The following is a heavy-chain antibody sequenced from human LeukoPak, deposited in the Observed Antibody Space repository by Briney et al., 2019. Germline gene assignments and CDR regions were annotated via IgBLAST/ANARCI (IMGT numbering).Heavy chain of an antibody. CDR3: ARDQSTAMVTARGFDI. J-gene: IGHJ3*02. Sequence: SETLSLTCTVSGGSISSYYWSWIRQTPGKGLEWIGYIYYSGSTNYNPSLKSRVTISVDTSKNQFSLKLSSVTAADTAVYYCARDQSTAMVTARGFDIWGQGTMVTVSS. D-gene: IGHD5-18*01. V-gene: IGHV4-59*01. CDR2: IYYSGST. CDR1: GGSISSYY.